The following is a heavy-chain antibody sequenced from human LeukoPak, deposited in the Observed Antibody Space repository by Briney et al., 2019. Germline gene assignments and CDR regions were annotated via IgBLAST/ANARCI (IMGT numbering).Heavy chain of an antibody. CDR2: ISSSGSTI. V-gene: IGHV3-48*03. J-gene: IGHJ4*02. CDR3: AKDGYDYDSSYSYFDY. CDR1: GFTFSSYE. Sequence: PGGSLRLSCAASGFTFSSYEMNWVRQAPGKGLEWVSYISSSGSTIYYADSVKGRFTISRDNSKNTLYLQIKTLRAEDTAVYYCAKDGYDYDSSYSYFDYWGQGTLVTVSS. D-gene: IGHD3-22*01.